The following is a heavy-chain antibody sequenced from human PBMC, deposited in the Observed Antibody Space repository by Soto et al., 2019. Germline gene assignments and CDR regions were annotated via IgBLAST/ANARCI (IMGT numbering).Heavy chain of an antibody. CDR2: IFHGGNT. D-gene: IGHD2-15*01. CDR1: GFFISSGNY. Sequence: KAVSGKCVVPGFFISSGNYWGWIRKPPGKGLEWIGSIFHGGNTYYNPSLKSRVTISVDMSKNQFSLKLNSVTAADTAVYYCARARWYDAFDVWGQGTVVTVSS. V-gene: IGHV4-38-2*01. CDR3: ARARWYDAFDV. J-gene: IGHJ3*01.